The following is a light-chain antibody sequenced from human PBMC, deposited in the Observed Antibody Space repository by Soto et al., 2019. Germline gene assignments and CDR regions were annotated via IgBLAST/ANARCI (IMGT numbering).Light chain of an antibody. V-gene: IGLV1-40*01. Sequence: QSVLTQPPSVSGAPGQRATISCTGSSSNIGAGYDVHWYKQLPGTAPKLLIYGNTNRPSGVPDRFSGSKSDTSASLAITGLQAEDESDYYCQSFDRSLSAWVFGGGTKLTVL. CDR3: QSFDRSLSAWV. CDR2: GNT. J-gene: IGLJ3*02. CDR1: SSNIGAGYD.